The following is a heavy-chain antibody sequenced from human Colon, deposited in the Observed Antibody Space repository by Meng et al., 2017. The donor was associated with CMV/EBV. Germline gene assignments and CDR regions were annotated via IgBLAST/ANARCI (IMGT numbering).Heavy chain of an antibody. CDR1: GFTFSSYG. D-gene: IGHD6-13*01. J-gene: IGHJ4*02. CDR2: IWYDGSNK. V-gene: IGHV3-33*06. CDR3: AKRGTVAAAGPFVY. Sequence: GGSLRLSCAASGFTFSSYGMHWVRQAPGKGLEWVAVIWYDGSNKYYADSVKGRFTISRDNSKNTLYLQMNSLRAEDTAVYYCAKRGTVAAAGPFVYWGQGTLVTVSS.